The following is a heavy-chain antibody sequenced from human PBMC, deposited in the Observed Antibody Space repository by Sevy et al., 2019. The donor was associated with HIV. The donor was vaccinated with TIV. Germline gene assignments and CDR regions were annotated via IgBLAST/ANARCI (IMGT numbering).Heavy chain of an antibody. CDR2: IIPIFGTA. D-gene: IGHD3-3*01. CDR3: ARDPLKDFWSGYYPHYFDY. V-gene: IGHV1-69*13. CDR1: GGTFSSYA. Sequence: ASVKVSCKASGGTFSSYAISWVRQAPGQGLEWMVGIIPIFGTANYAQKFQGRVTITADESTSTAYMELSSLRSEDTAVYYCARDPLKDFWSGYYPHYFDYWRQGTLVTVSS. J-gene: IGHJ4*02.